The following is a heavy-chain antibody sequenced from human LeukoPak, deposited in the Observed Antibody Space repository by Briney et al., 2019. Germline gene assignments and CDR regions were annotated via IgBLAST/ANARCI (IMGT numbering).Heavy chain of an antibody. Sequence: SETLSLTCAVYGGSFSGYYWSWIRQPPGKGLEWIGEINHSGSTNYNPSLKSRVTISVDTSKNQFSLKLSSVTAADTAVYYCAREGYSSSWPTYNWFDPWGQGTLVTVSS. J-gene: IGHJ5*02. V-gene: IGHV4-34*01. D-gene: IGHD6-13*01. CDR3: AREGYSSSWPTYNWFDP. CDR1: GGSFSGYY. CDR2: INHSGST.